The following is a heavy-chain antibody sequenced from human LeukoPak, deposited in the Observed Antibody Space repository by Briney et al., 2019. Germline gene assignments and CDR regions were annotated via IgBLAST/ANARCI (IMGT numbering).Heavy chain of an antibody. Sequence: PSQTLSLTCTVSGGSISSGSYYWSWIRQPAGKGLEWIGRIYTSGGTNYNPSLKSRVTISVDTSKNQFSLKLSSVTAADTAVYYCARPTYCSSTSCYDNDAFDIWGQGTMVTVSS. CDR2: IYTSGGT. CDR3: ARPTYCSSTSCYDNDAFDI. V-gene: IGHV4-61*02. D-gene: IGHD2-2*01. J-gene: IGHJ3*02. CDR1: GGSISSGSYY.